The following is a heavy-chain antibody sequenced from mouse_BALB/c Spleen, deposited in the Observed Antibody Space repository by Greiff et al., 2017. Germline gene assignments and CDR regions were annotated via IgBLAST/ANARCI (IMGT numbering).Heavy chain of an antibody. V-gene: IGHV5-17*02. CDR2: ISSGNSTI. CDR3: ARSDHYYGYPFAY. Sequence: EVMLVESGGGLVHPGGSRKFSCAASGFTFISFGLPWVRQAPGKGLEWVAYISSGNSTINYADTVKGRFTISRDIPKNTLFLQMTSLRSEDTAMYYCARSDHYYGYPFAYWGQGTLVTVSA. CDR1: GFTFISFG. D-gene: IGHD1-2*01. J-gene: IGHJ3*01.